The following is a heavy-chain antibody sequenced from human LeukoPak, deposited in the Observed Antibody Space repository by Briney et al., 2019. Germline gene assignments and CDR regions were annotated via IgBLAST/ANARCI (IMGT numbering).Heavy chain of an antibody. CDR3: ARETREGHSSGRSAFDV. J-gene: IGHJ3*01. CDR1: EFTLSSYT. V-gene: IGHV3-21*01. CDR2: ISSSSTYI. Sequence: GGSLRLSCAASEFTLSSYTMNWVRQAPGKALEWVSAISSSSTYIYYADSVKGRFTISRDNAKNSLDLQMNSLRAEDTAVYYCARETREGHSSGRSAFDVWGQGTMVTVSS. D-gene: IGHD6-19*01.